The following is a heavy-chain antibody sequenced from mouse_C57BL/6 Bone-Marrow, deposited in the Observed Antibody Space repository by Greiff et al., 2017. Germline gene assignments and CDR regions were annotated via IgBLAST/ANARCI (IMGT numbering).Heavy chain of an antibody. Sequence: LVESGAELVRPGASVTLSCKASGYTFTDYEMHWVKQTPVHGLEWIGAIDPETGGTAYNQKFKGKAILTADKSSSTAYMELRSLTSEDSAVYYCTRRLDVWGTGTTVTVSS. CDR2: IDPETGGT. V-gene: IGHV1-15*01. CDR1: GYTFTDYE. J-gene: IGHJ1*03. CDR3: TRRLDV.